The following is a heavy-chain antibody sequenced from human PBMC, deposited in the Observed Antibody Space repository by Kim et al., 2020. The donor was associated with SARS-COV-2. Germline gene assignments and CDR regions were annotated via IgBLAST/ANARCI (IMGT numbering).Heavy chain of an antibody. Sequence: PETLSLTCTVSGGSISSSSYYWGWIRQPPGKGLEWIGSIYYSGSTYYNPSLKSRVTISVDTSKNQFSLTLSSVTAADTAVYYCARDILHGDYAWIHYFDYWGRGTLVTVSS. J-gene: IGHJ4*02. V-gene: IGHV4-39*07. CDR2: IYYSGST. D-gene: IGHD4-17*01. CDR3: ARDILHGDYAWIHYFDY. CDR1: GGSISSSSYY.